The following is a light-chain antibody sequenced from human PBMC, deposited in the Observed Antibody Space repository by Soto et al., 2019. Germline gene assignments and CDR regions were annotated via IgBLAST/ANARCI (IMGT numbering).Light chain of an antibody. J-gene: IGKJ4*01. CDR3: QQYNNWLT. CDR2: GAS. CDR1: QSVSSN. Sequence: EIVMTQSPATLSVSPGERATLSCRASQSVSSNLAWYQQKPGQATRLLLYGASTRATGIPARFSGSGCGTEFTLTISSLQSEDFAVYYCQQYNNWLTFGGGTKVEIK. V-gene: IGKV3-15*01.